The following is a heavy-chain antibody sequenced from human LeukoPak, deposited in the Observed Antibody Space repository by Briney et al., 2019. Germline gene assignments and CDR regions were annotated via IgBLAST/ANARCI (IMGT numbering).Heavy chain of an antibody. Sequence: SETLSLTCTISGGSISSGSYYWSWIRQPAGKGLEWIGRIYTSGSTNYNPSLKSRVTISVDTSKNQFSLKLSSVTAADTAVYYCARSSSSLPWYFDYWGQGTLVTVSS. D-gene: IGHD6-6*01. V-gene: IGHV4-61*02. CDR2: IYTSGST. CDR3: ARSSSSLPWYFDY. CDR1: GGSISSGSYY. J-gene: IGHJ4*02.